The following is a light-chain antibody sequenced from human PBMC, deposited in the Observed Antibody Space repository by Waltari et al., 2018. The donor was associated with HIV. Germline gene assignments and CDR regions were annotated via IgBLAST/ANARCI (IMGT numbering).Light chain of an antibody. V-gene: IGLV2-14*01. CDR1: SSDVGGYNA. J-gene: IGLJ2*01. CDR3: SSYTSSDTVV. CDR2: EVS. Sequence: QSALTQPASVSGSPGPSISISCTGTSSDVGGYNAVPWYQQHPAKAPKLVILEVSNRPSGVSNRFSGSKSGNRASLTISGLQAEDEAYYYCSSYTSSDTVVFGGGTKVTVL.